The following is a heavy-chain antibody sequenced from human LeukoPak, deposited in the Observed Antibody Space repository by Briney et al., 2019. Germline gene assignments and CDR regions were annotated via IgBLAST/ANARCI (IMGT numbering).Heavy chain of an antibody. CDR3: AKDGFDY. CDR1: GFTFSSYG. J-gene: IGHJ4*02. V-gene: IGHV3-30*18. Sequence: GRSLRLSCAASGFTFSSYGMHWVRQAPGKGLEWVAVISYDGSNKYYADSVKGRFTISRDNSKNTLYLQMNSLRAEDTAVYYCAKDGFDYWGQGRLVTVSS. CDR2: ISYDGSNK.